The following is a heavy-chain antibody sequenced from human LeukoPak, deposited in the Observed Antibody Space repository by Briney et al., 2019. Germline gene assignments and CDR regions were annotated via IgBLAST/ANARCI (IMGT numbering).Heavy chain of an antibody. CDR3: ARIIHWGGEPFSGSGSYYNSIDY. J-gene: IGHJ4*02. Sequence: SETLSLTCTVSGDSISRSSTYFWGWIRQPPGKGLEWIGDISYSGTTFYNPSLKSRVVISVGTSKNQFSLKLSSVTAADTAVYYCARIIHWGGEPFSGSGSYYNSIDYWGQGTLVTVSS. V-gene: IGHV4-39*01. CDR2: ISYSGTT. CDR1: GDSISRSSTYF. D-gene: IGHD3-10*01.